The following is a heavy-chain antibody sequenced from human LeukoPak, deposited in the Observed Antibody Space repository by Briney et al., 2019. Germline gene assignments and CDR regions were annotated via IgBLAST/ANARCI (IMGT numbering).Heavy chain of an antibody. CDR2: IAGKTHGGTT. CDR3: ARAKVGATKTEAFDY. D-gene: IGHD1-26*01. Sequence: PTGGSLRLSCSASGFSFGDYAMSWFRQAPGKGLQWVGFIAGKTHGGTTEYDASVKGRFIISRDDSKSVAYLQMNSLKTEDTGVYYCARAKVGATKTEAFDYWGQGTLVTVSS. V-gene: IGHV3-49*03. CDR1: GFSFGDYA. J-gene: IGHJ4*02.